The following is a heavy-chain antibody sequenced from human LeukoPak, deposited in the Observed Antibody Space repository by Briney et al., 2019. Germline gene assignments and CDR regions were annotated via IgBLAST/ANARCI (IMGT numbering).Heavy chain of an antibody. V-gene: IGHV4-38-2*01. D-gene: IGHD3-16*01. CDR1: SYSISSGYY. CDR3: ARRGGSRYFDY. Sequence: ASETLSLTCAVSSYSISSGYYWGWIRQPPGKGLEWIGSIHHSGSTYYNPSLKSRVTILVDTSKNQFSLKLSSVTAADTAVYYCARRGGSRYFDYWGQGTLVTVSS. CDR2: IHHSGST. J-gene: IGHJ4*02.